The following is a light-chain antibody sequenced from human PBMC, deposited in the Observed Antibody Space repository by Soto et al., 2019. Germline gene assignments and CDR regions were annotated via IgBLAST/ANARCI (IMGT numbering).Light chain of an antibody. CDR2: EVS. CDR3: SSYAGSNNFPYV. J-gene: IGLJ1*01. Sequence: QSALTQPRSVSGSPGQSVTISCTGTSSDVGGYNYVSWYQQHPGKAPKLMIYEVSKRPSGVPDRFSGSKSGNTASLTVSGLQAEDEADYYCSSYAGSNNFPYVFGTGTKVTVL. V-gene: IGLV2-8*01. CDR1: SSDVGGYNY.